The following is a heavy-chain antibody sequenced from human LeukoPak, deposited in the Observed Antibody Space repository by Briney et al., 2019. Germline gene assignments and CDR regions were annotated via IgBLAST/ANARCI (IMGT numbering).Heavy chain of an antibody. Sequence: PLGTLSLTCAVSGGSISSSNWWSWVRQPPGKGLEWIGEIYHSGSTNYNPSLKSRVTISVDKSKNQFSLKLSSVTAADTAVYYCARESSPDDYNGLGSLDYWGQGTLVTVSS. CDR3: ARESSPDDYNGLGSLDY. CDR2: IYHSGST. CDR1: GGSISSSNW. J-gene: IGHJ4*02. D-gene: IGHD3-10*01. V-gene: IGHV4-4*02.